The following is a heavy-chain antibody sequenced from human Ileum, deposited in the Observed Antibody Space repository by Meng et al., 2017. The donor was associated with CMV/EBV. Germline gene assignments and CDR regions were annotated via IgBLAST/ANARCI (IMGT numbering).Heavy chain of an antibody. Sequence: QVQLVVSGGGVVQPGGSRRLSCAASGFTFSAHAMHWVRQAPGKGLEWVAVISDDGSNEYYADSVKGRFTISRDNSKNTVYLQMNSLRAADTAVYYCARQPGSLAYWGQGTLVTVSS. J-gene: IGHJ4*02. CDR1: GFTFSAHA. CDR3: ARQPGSLAY. CDR2: ISDDGSNE. V-gene: IGHV3-30-3*01.